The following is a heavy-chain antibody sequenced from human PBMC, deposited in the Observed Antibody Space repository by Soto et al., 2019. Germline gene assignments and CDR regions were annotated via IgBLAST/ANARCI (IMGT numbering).Heavy chain of an antibody. CDR1: GGSINTFY. Sequence: SETLSLTCTVSGGSINTFYWSWARQPAGKGLEWIGRIFSSGSTSFNPSLKSRVTISVDTSKNHFSLNLSSVTAADTAVYYSARGQKLNYDFWSGYDPYYYYGMDVWGQGTTVTVSS. D-gene: IGHD3-3*01. J-gene: IGHJ6*02. CDR2: IFSSGST. V-gene: IGHV4-4*07. CDR3: ARGQKLNYDFWSGYDPYYYYGMDV.